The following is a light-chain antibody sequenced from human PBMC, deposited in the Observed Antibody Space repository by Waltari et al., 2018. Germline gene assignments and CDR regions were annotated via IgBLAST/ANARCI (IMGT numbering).Light chain of an antibody. CDR3: QQGYSVPYT. CDR2: AAS. J-gene: IGKJ2*01. V-gene: IGKV1-39*01. Sequence: DIQMTQSPSSLSASVGDRVIITCRASQTIINYLNWYQQKPGTAPKVLISAASTLQSGVPSRFSGSRSGTDFTLIITSLQPEDFATYYCQQGYSVPYTFGQGTKLEIK. CDR1: QTIINY.